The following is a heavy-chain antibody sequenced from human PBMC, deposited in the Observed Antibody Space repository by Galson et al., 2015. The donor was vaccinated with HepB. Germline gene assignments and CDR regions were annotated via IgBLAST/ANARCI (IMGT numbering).Heavy chain of an antibody. Sequence: SLRLSCAASGFTFSNPGMHWVRQAPGKGLEWVAVIWNDGNNRYYSDSVKGRFSISRDNSKNTLYLQMNSLRAEDTAMYYCAKDAYKSSSYFDSWGQGALVTVSS. CDR3: AKDAYKSSSYFDS. D-gene: IGHD3-16*01. J-gene: IGHJ4*02. CDR2: IWNDGNNR. CDR1: GFTFSNPG. V-gene: IGHV3-33*06.